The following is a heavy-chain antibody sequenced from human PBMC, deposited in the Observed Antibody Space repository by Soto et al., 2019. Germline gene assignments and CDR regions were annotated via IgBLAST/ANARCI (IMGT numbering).Heavy chain of an antibody. CDR2: ISRSSTGI. D-gene: IGHD3-10*01. J-gene: IGHJ6*02. V-gene: IGHV3-48*02. Sequence: EVQLVESGGRVVQPGGSLRLSSAASGFTFSLYSMSWIRQAPGKGLEWVSYISRSSTGIHYADSVKGRFTISRDDATNSMHLQMNSLRDGDTAVYYCARAVTWGLDVWGQGTTVSISS. CDR3: ARAVTWGLDV. CDR1: GFTFSLYS.